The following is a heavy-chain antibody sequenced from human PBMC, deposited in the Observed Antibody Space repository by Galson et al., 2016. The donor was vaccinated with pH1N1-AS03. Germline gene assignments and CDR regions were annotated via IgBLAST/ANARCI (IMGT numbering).Heavy chain of an antibody. CDR3: ARTSGYSSHWALDI. CDR2: IYSGVSAVT. D-gene: IGHD5-18*01. Sequence: QSGAEVKKPGESLKISCKGSGYSFVSYWIGWVRQMPGKGLEWMGVIYSGVSAVTRYSPSFQGQVTISADKSISTAYLQWSSLKASDSAIYYCARTSGYSSHWALDIWGQGTMVTVSS. J-gene: IGHJ3*02. CDR1: GYSFVSYW. V-gene: IGHV5-51*01.